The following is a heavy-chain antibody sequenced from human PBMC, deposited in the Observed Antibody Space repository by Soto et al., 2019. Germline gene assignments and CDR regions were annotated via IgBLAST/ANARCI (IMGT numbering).Heavy chain of an antibody. CDR3: ASFNTVRVVTAMPL. Sequence: QVQLVQSGAEVKRPGASVRVSCSASGYTFTTYAMHWVRQAPGQSLEWMGWIDPGNGNTRYSRNFQGRVSITRDTSASTAYMDLSSLRSEDTAVYYCASFNTVRVVTAMPLWGQGTMVTVSS. CDR1: GYTFTTYA. CDR2: IDPGNGNT. V-gene: IGHV1-3*01. J-gene: IGHJ3*01. D-gene: IGHD2-21*02.